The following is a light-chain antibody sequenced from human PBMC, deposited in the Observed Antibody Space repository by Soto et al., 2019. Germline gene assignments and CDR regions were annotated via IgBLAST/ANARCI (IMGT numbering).Light chain of an antibody. J-gene: IGLJ2*01. Sequence: QSVLTQPPSVSGAPGQRVTISCTGTSSNIGAGYDVHWYQQLPGTAPNLLIYGNSNRPSGVPDRFSGSKSGTTASLAITGLQAEDEADYYCQSSDSRLSGLVVFGGGTQLTV. CDR3: QSSDSRLSGLVV. CDR2: GNS. CDR1: SSNIGAGYD. V-gene: IGLV1-40*01.